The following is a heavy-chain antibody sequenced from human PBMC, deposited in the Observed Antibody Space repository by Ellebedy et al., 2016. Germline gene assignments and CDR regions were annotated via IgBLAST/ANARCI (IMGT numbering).Heavy chain of an antibody. Sequence: SETLSLXXAVYGGSFSGYYWSWIRQPPGKGLEWIGEINHSGSTNYNPSLKSRVTISVDTSKNQFSLKLSSVTAADTAVYYCAREGTVTNYGMDVWGQGTTVTVSS. D-gene: IGHD4-17*01. CDR3: AREGTVTNYGMDV. J-gene: IGHJ6*02. V-gene: IGHV4-34*01. CDR1: GGSFSGYY. CDR2: INHSGST.